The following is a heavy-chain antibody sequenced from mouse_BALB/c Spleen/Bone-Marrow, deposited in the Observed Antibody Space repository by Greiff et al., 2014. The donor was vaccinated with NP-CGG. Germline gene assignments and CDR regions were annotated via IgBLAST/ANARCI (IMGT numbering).Heavy chain of an antibody. CDR2: IDPANGNT. D-gene: IGHD1-1*01. CDR3: ASYYYGSSSFAY. J-gene: IGHJ3*01. V-gene: IGHV14-3*02. Sequence: VHVKQSGAELVKPGASVKLSCTASGFNIKDTYMHWVKQRPEQGLEWIGRIDPANGNTKYDPKFQGKATITADTSSNTAYLQPSSLTSEDTAVYYCASYYYGSSSFAYWGQGTLVTVSA. CDR1: GFNIKDTY.